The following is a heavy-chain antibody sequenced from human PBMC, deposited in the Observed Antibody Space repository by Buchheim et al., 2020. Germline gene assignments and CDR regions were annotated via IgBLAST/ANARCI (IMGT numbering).Heavy chain of an antibody. CDR1: GFTFTNYV. Sequence: EVQLVESGGHSVQPGGSLRLSCVATGFTFTNYVMNWVRQSPGKGLEWVAVINGRGNTTYYPDSVKGRFTISRDNSKNTLYLQMNSLRAEDTAVYYCAKGNIVGATGIDYWGQGTL. V-gene: IGHV3-23*04. D-gene: IGHD1-26*01. CDR2: INGRGNTT. J-gene: IGHJ4*02. CDR3: AKGNIVGATGIDY.